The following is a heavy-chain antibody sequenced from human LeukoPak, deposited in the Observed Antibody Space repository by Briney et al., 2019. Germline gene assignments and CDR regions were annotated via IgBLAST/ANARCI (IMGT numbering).Heavy chain of an antibody. CDR2: IKQDGSEK. V-gene: IGHV3-7*01. D-gene: IGHD3-22*01. CDR1: GFTFSSYW. CDR3: ARDLYYYDSSGYQRYFDY. Sequence: GGSLRLSCAASGFTFSSYWKSWVRQAPGRGLEWVANIKQDGSEKYYVDSVKGRFTISRDNAKNSLYLQMNSLRAEDTAVYYCARDLYYYDSSGYQRYFDYWGQGTLVTVSS. J-gene: IGHJ4*02.